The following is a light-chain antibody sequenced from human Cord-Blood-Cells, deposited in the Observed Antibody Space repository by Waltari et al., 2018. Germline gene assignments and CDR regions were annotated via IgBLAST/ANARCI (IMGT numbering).Light chain of an antibody. CDR2: DDS. J-gene: IGLJ3*02. CDR3: QVWDSSSDHWV. CDR1: NIGSKS. V-gene: IGLV3-21*02. Sequence: SYVLTQPPSVSVAPGQTARITCGGNNIGSKSVHWYQQKPGQAPVLVVYDDSDRPSGTPERFSGSNAGNTATRTSSRVEAGDEADYYCQVWDSSSDHWVFGGGTKLTVL.